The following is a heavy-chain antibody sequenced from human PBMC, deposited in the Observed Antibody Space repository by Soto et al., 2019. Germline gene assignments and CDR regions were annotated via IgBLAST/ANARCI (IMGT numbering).Heavy chain of an antibody. V-gene: IGHV4-39*01. Sequence: SATLSLTCTVSGGSISSSSYYWGWIRQPPGKGLEWIGSIYYSGSTYYNPSLKSRVTISVDTSKNQFSLKLSSVTAADTAVYYCVEGRAARLYGMDVWGQGTTV. J-gene: IGHJ6*02. CDR1: GGSISSSSYY. CDR2: IYYSGST. D-gene: IGHD6-6*01. CDR3: VEGRAARLYGMDV.